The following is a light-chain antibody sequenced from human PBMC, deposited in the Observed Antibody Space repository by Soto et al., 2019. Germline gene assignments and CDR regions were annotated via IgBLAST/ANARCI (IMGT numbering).Light chain of an antibody. CDR2: STS. V-gene: IGKV1-8*01. J-gene: IGKJ5*01. CDR1: QGVSDS. CDR3: QQYNNWPRLT. Sequence: AIRMTQSPSSFSASTGDRVSITCRASQGVSDSLAWYQQKAGKAPKLLVYSTSTLQSGVASRFSGSGSGTDFTLIISSLQSEDFAVYYCQQYNNWPRLTFGQGTRLEIK.